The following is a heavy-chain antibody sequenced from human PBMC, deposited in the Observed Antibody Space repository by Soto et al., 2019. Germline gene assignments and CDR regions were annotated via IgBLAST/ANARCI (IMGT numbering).Heavy chain of an antibody. CDR3: AGYSITIFGVVPPGFDP. CDR2: IYYSGST. Sequence: SLTWTVSVGCISRGGCYWSWIRQHPGKGLEWIGYIYYSGSTYYNPSLKSRVTISVDTSKNQFSLKLSSVTAADTAVYYCAGYSITIFGVVPPGFDPWGQGTLVTVSS. V-gene: IGHV4-31*02. D-gene: IGHD3-3*01. CDR1: VGCISRGGCY. J-gene: IGHJ5*02.